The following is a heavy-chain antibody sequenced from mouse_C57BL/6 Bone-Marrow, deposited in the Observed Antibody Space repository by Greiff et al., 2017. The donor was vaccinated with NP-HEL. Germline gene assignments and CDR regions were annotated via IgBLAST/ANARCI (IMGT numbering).Heavy chain of an antibody. Sequence: VQLQQSGPELVKPGASVKISCKASGYSFTGYYMNWVKQSPEKSLEWIGEINPSTGGTTYNQKFKAKATLTVDKSSSTAYMQLKSLTSEDSAVYYCAGTAQATFDYWGQGTTLTVSS. CDR3: AGTAQATFDY. D-gene: IGHD3-2*02. V-gene: IGHV1-42*01. CDR1: GYSFTGYY. CDR2: INPSTGGT. J-gene: IGHJ2*01.